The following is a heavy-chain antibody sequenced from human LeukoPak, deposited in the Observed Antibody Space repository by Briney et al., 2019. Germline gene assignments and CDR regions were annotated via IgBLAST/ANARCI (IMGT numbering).Heavy chain of an antibody. Sequence: SETLSLTCSVSGDSINSYYWNWIRQPPGKGLEWVGSIFYSWSTNYNPSLKSRVTISVDTSKNQFSLKLSSVTAADTAVYYCAREVGPYYYYYYMDVWGKGTTVTVSS. CDR2: IFYSWST. J-gene: IGHJ6*03. V-gene: IGHV4-59*12. CDR1: GDSINSYY. CDR3: AREVGPYYYYYYMDV. D-gene: IGHD2-2*01.